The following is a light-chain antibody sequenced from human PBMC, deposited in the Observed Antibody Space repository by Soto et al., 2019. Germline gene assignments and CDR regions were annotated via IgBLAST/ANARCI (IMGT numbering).Light chain of an antibody. Sequence: QSALTQPASVSGSPGQSLTISCTGTSNDVGGYNFVSWYQQHPGKAPKFMIYDVSNRPSGVYNRFSGSKSGNTASLTISGLQAEDEADYYCSSYSTISTYVFGTGTKVTVL. V-gene: IGLV2-14*01. CDR2: DVS. CDR1: SNDVGGYNF. J-gene: IGLJ1*01. CDR3: SSYSTISTYV.